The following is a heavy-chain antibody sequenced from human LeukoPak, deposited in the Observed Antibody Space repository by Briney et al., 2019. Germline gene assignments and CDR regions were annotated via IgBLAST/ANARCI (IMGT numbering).Heavy chain of an antibody. CDR2: ISYDGSNK. J-gene: IGHJ4*02. Sequence: AGGSLRLSCAASGFTFSSYAMSWVRQAPGKGLEWVAVISYDGSNKYYADSVKGRFTISRDNSKNTLYLQMNSLRAEDTAVYYCARDYYDPFDYWGQGTLVTVSS. CDR1: GFTFSSYA. V-gene: IGHV3-30-3*01. D-gene: IGHD3-3*01. CDR3: ARDYYDPFDY.